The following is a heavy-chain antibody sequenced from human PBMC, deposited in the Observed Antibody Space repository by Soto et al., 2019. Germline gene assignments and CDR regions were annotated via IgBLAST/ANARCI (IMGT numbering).Heavy chain of an antibody. V-gene: IGHV3-23*01. CDR1: GFTFGNYA. CDR2: ITAGGGTT. CDR3: AKAPRVYGSTWFFFDS. J-gene: IGHJ4*02. D-gene: IGHD2-2*01. Sequence: EVQLLESGGGLVQPGGSLRLSCSASGFTFGNYAMRWVRQAPGKGLEWVSGITAGGGTTDYADSVKGRFTISRDNSKNTLYLQMSSLRVEDTAVYYWAKAPRVYGSTWFFFDSWGQGSLVTVSS.